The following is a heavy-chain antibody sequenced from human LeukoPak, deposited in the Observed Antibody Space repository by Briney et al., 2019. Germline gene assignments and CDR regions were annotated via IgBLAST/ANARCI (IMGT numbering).Heavy chain of an antibody. CDR3: ARGRIAPWHFDL. V-gene: IGHV3-21*01. Sequence: GGSLRLSCAASGFTFSSYSMNWVRQAPGKGLEWVSSIRTTSDVYYADSVKGRFTGSRDNSKTSLYLQMNSLRAEDTAVYYCARGRIAPWHFDLWGRGTLVTVSS. J-gene: IGHJ2*01. CDR1: GFTFSSYS. CDR2: IRTTSDV. D-gene: IGHD2/OR15-2a*01.